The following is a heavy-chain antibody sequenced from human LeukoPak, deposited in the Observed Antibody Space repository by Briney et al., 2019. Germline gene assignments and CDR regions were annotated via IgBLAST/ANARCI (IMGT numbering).Heavy chain of an antibody. CDR3: ASSVEMATISTREVDY. CDR1: GFTFDDYA. Sequence: PGGSLRLSCAASGFTFDDYAMHWVRQAPGKGLEWVAVISYDGSNKYYADSVKGRFTISRDNSKNTLYLQMNSLRAEDTAVYYCASSVEMATISTREVDYWGQGTLVTVSS. CDR2: ISYDGSNK. V-gene: IGHV3-30*03. J-gene: IGHJ4*02. D-gene: IGHD5-24*01.